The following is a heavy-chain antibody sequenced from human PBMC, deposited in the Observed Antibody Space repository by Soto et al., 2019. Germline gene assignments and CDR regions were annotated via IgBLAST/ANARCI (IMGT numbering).Heavy chain of an antibody. CDR1: VGSFSGYY. CDR3: ARAPRYDYVWGSYRYFDY. J-gene: IGHJ4*02. D-gene: IGHD3-16*02. V-gene: IGHV4-34*01. CDR2: INHSGST. Sequence: SETLSLTCPVYVGSFSGYYWSWIRQPPGKGLEWIGEINHSGSTNYNPSLKSRVTISVDTSKNQFSLKLSSVTAADTAVYYCARAPRYDYVWGSYRYFDYWGQGTLVTVSS.